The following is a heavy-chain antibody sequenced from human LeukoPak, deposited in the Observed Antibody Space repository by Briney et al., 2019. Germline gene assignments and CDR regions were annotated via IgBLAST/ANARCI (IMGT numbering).Heavy chain of an antibody. CDR1: GGSISSGGYY. D-gene: IGHD2-2*01. CDR3: AREYCSSTSCSHFDY. J-gene: IGHJ4*02. CDR2: IYHSGST. V-gene: IGHV4-30-2*01. Sequence: SSQTLSLTCTVSGGSISSGGYYWSWIRQPPGKGLEWIGYIYHSGSTYYNPSLKSRVTISVDTSKNQFSLKLSSVTAADTAVYYCAREYCSSTSCSHFDYWGQGTLVTVSS.